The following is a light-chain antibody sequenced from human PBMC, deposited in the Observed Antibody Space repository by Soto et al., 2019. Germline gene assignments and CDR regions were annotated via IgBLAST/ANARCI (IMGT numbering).Light chain of an antibody. CDR3: SSYTSSSTLV. CDR2: DVS. V-gene: IGLV2-14*01. Sequence: QSVLTQPASVSGSPGQSITIFCTGTSSDVGGYSYVSWYQQYPGKAPKLMIYDVSNRPSGVSNRFSGSKSGNTASLTISGLQAEDEADYYCSSYTSSSTLVFGGGTKLTVL. J-gene: IGLJ2*01. CDR1: SSDVGGYSY.